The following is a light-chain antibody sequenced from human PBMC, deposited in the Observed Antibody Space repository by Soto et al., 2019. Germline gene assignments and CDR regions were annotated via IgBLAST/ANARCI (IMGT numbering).Light chain of an antibody. J-gene: IGLJ2*01. CDR1: SSNIGSNY. CDR3: VVWDDSLSGVV. Sequence: QSVLTQPPSASGTPGQRVTISCSGSSSNIGSNYVYWYQQLPRTAPKLLIYRNNQRPSGVPDRFSGSKSGTSASLAISGLRSEDEADYYCVVWDDSLSGVVFGGGTQVTVL. CDR2: RNN. V-gene: IGLV1-47*01.